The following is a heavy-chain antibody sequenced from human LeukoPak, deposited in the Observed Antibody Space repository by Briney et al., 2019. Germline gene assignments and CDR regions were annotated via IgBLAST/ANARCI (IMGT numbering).Heavy chain of an antibody. CDR1: GYTFTSYG. CDR3: ARDYSGYSSSWIPRPPPLFGGDY. V-gene: IGHV1-46*01. J-gene: IGHJ4*02. Sequence: AASVKVSCKASGYTFTSYGISWVRQAPGQGLEWMGIINPSGGSTSYAQKFQGRVTITRDMSTSTVYMELSSLRSEDTAVYYCARDYSGYSSSWIPRPPPLFGGDYWGQGTLVTVSS. CDR2: INPSGGST. D-gene: IGHD6-13*01.